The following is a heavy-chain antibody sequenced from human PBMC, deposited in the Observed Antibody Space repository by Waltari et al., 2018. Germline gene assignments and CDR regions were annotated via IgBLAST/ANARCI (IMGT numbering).Heavy chain of an antibody. Sequence: QVQLVQSGAEVKKPGSSVKVSCKASGGTFSNYVISWVRQAPGQGLELMGGFIPIFSSANFAQKFQGRVTITADESTSTAYMELSSLRSEDTAVYYCARGLVAAAGINYYYYGMDLWGQGTTVTVSS. V-gene: IGHV1-69*01. CDR1: GGTFSNYV. CDR3: ARGLVAAAGINYYYYGMDL. J-gene: IGHJ6*02. D-gene: IGHD6-13*01. CDR2: FIPIFSSA.